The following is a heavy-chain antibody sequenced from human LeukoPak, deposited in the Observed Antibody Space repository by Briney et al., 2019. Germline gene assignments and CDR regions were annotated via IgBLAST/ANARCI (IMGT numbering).Heavy chain of an antibody. Sequence: GGSLRLSCAASGFTFNNYYMNWVRQAPGKGLEWVSCISTSSNYIYYADALKGRFTISRDNTKNSLYLQMNSMRAEETAAYYCARATNASKGYHYYMEVWGKGTTVTVSS. CDR3: ARATNASKGYHYYMEV. CDR2: ISTSSNYI. CDR1: GFTFNNYY. V-gene: IGHV3-21*01. J-gene: IGHJ6*03.